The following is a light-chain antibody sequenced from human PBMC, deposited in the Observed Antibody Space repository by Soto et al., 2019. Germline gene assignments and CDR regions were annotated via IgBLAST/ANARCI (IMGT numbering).Light chain of an antibody. CDR3: QQFSSYPLT. CDR2: GSS. J-gene: IGKJ4*01. CDR1: QSVSSY. V-gene: IGKV3-20*01. Sequence: EIVLTQSPGTLSLSPWERATLSCRASQSVSSYLAWYQQKPGQAPRLLIYGSSSRATDIPDRFSGSGSGTDFTLTISTLEPEDFAVYYCQQFSSYPLTFGGGTKVDI.